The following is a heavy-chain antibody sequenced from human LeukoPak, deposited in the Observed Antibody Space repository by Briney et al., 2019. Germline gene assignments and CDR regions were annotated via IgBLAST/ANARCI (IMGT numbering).Heavy chain of an antibody. Sequence: SETLSLTCTVSGGSISSSSYYWGWIRQPPGKGLEGIGSIYYSGSTYYNPSLKSRVTISVDTSKNHFSLKLSSVTAADTAVYYCATQYYYGSGSPFDYWGQGTLVTVSS. CDR1: GGSISSSSYY. V-gene: IGHV4-39*02. CDR2: IYYSGST. D-gene: IGHD3-10*01. CDR3: ATQYYYGSGSPFDY. J-gene: IGHJ4*02.